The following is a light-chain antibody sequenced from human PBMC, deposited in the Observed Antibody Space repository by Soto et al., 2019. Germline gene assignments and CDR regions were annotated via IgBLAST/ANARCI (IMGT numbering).Light chain of an antibody. J-gene: IGKJ2*01. CDR1: QRITTY. CDR2: TSG. Sequence: QMTQSPSSLSASVGDRVTITCRASQRITTYLKWYQQKPGEAPKLQISTSGTLQRGVPSRFSGSGSGTDFTLTITALRPEDFATYCCQQTYSTPYTCGQGTKLEIK. V-gene: IGKV1-39*01. CDR3: QQTYSTPYT.